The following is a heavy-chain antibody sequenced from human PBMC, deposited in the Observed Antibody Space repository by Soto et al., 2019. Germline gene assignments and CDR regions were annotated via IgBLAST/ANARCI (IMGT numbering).Heavy chain of an antibody. CDR1: GFTFSSYA. Sequence: GGSLRLSCAASGFTFSSYAMSWVRQAPGKGLEWVSAISGSGGSTYYADSVKGRFTISRDNSKNTLYLQMNSLRAEDTAVYYCAKGDGKYYYSFYYMDVWGKGTTVTVSS. V-gene: IGHV3-23*01. J-gene: IGHJ6*03. CDR3: AKGDGKYYYSFYYMDV. D-gene: IGHD2-15*01. CDR2: ISGSGGST.